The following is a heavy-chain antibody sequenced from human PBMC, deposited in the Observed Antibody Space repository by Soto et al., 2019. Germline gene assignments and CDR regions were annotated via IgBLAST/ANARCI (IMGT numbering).Heavy chain of an antibody. V-gene: IGHV4-34*01. CDR1: GGSFSGYY. CDR3: ARGLGSNDY. Sequence: TSETLSLTCAVYGGSFSGYYWSWIRQPPGKGLEWIGEINHSGSTNYNPSLKSRVTISVDTPKNQFSLKLSSVTAADTAVYYCARGLGSNDYWGQGTLVTVSS. J-gene: IGHJ4*02. CDR2: INHSGST.